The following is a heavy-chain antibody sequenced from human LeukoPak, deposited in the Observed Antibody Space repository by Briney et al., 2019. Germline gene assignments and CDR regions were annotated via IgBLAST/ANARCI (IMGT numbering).Heavy chain of an antibody. J-gene: IGHJ4*02. V-gene: IGHV3-7*01. CDR1: GFSMSVYW. CDR3: ARDWGAYYHFFDY. Sequence: GGSLRHSCEASGFSMSVYWMSWVRQAPGKGLEWVGNIKQDGSERNYVDSVKGRFTISRDNAKKSLYLQMNSLRAEDTAVYYCARDWGAYYHFFDYWGQGTLVTVSS. D-gene: IGHD3-22*01. CDR2: IKQDGSER.